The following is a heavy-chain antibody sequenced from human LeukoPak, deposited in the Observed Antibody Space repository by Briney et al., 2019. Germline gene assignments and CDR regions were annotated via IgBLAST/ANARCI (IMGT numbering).Heavy chain of an antibody. J-gene: IGHJ5*02. CDR3: ARGPINYGDYVLIWFDP. V-gene: IGHV1-8*03. CDR2: MNPNSGNT. D-gene: IGHD4-17*01. Sequence: PGASVKVSCKASGYTFTSYDINWVRQATGQGLEWMGWMNPNSGNTGYAQKFQGRVTITRNTSISTAYMELSSLRSEDTAVYYCARGPINYGDYVLIWFDPWGQGTLVTVSS. CDR1: GYTFTSYD.